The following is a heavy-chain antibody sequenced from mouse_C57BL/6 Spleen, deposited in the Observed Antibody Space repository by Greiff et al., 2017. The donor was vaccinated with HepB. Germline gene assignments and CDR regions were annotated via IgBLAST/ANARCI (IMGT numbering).Heavy chain of an antibody. Sequence: QVQLKQSGAELVRPGASVTLSCKASGYTFTDYEMHWVKQTPVHGLEWIGAIDPETGGTAYNQKFKGKAILTADKSSSTAYMELRSLTSEDSAVYYCTKDSSGHYFDYWGQGTTLTVSS. CDR3: TKDSSGHYFDY. J-gene: IGHJ2*01. CDR2: IDPETGGT. CDR1: GYTFTDYE. D-gene: IGHD3-2*02. V-gene: IGHV1-15*01.